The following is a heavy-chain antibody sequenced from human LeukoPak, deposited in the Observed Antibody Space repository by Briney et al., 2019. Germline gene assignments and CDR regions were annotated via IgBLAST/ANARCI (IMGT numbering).Heavy chain of an antibody. CDR1: GYTFTGYY. CDR3: ARDYGYCSGGSCHYSWFDY. D-gene: IGHD2-15*01. CDR2: INTNSGGT. Sequence: ASVKVSFKATGYTFTGYYMHWVRQAPGQGLEWMGWINTNSGGTNYAKKFQGRVIMTRDTSISTAYMELRRLRTDDTAVYYCARDYGYCSGGSCHYSWFDYWGQGTLVTVSS. J-gene: IGHJ4*02. V-gene: IGHV1-2*02.